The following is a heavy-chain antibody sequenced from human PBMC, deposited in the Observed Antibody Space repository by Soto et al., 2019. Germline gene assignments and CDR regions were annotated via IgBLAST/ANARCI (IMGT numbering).Heavy chain of an antibody. CDR1: GFTFSSYS. V-gene: IGHV3-23*01. Sequence: GGSLRLSCAASGFTFSSYSMNWVRQAPGKGLEWVSAISGSGGSTYYADSVKGRFTISRDNSKNTLYLQMNSLRAEDTAVYYCAKDKEQWGHGMDVWGQGTTVTVSS. D-gene: IGHD6-19*01. CDR3: AKDKEQWGHGMDV. J-gene: IGHJ6*02. CDR2: ISGSGGST.